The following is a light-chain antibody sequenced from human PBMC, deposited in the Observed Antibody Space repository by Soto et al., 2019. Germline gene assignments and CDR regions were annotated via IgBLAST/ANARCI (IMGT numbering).Light chain of an antibody. V-gene: IGKV3D-11*01. J-gene: IGKJ4*01. CDR1: QGVRIW. Sequence: DIEVTQSPSTLSSSLGERVTITCRASQGVRIWLFWFQQKPGKAPRLLIYDASSWPSGIPARFSGSGSGTDFTLTISSLEPEDIAVYYCQQHSNCPCTFGRGTKVDIK. CDR2: DAS. CDR3: QQHSNCPCT.